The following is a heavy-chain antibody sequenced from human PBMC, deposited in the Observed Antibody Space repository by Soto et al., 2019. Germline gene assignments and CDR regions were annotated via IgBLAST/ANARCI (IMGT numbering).Heavy chain of an antibody. Sequence: GGSLRLSCAASGFTFSSYAMSWVRQAPGKGLEWVSAISGSGGSTYHADSVKGRFTISRDNSKNTLYLQMNSLRAEDTAVYYCAKGIVVVPAAMFGGMDVWGQGTTVTVSS. V-gene: IGHV3-23*01. CDR1: GFTFSSYA. CDR3: AKGIVVVPAAMFGGMDV. CDR2: ISGSGGST. D-gene: IGHD2-2*01. J-gene: IGHJ6*02.